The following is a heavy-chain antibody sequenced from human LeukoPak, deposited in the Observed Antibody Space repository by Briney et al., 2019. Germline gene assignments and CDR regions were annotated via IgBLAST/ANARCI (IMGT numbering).Heavy chain of an antibody. Sequence: ASVKVSCKASGYTFTSYAMNWVRQAPGQGLEWMGWINTNTGNPTYAQGFTGRFVFSLDTSVSTAYLQISSLKAEDTAVYYCARDGFDTLGYYYDSSGRFHYWGQGTLVTVSS. J-gene: IGHJ4*02. CDR3: ARDGFDTLGYYYDSSGRFHY. V-gene: IGHV7-4-1*02. CDR2: INTNTGNP. D-gene: IGHD3-22*01. CDR1: GYTFTSYA.